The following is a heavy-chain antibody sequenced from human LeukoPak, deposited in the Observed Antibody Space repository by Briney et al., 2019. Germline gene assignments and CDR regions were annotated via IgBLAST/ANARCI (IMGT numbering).Heavy chain of an antibody. D-gene: IGHD6-19*01. CDR3: AKDGLYSSGWDYYFDY. CDR1: GITFSTYA. Sequence: PGGSLRLSCVASGITFSTYAMSWVRQAPGEGLEWVSTISDSGGSIYYADSVKGRFTISRDNSKNTLYLQMNSLRAEDTAVYYCAKDGLYSSGWDYYFDYWGQGTLVTVSS. J-gene: IGHJ4*02. V-gene: IGHV3-23*01. CDR2: ISDSGGSI.